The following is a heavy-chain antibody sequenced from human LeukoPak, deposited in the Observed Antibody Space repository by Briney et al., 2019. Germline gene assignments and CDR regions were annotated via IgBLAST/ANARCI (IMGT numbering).Heavy chain of an antibody. Sequence: GGSLRLSCAASGFTFSSYAMSWVRQAPGKGLEWVSAISGSGGSTYYADSVKGRFTISRDNSKNTLHLQMNSLGAEDTAVYYCAKDLSSSWYFPFDYWGQGTLVTVSS. J-gene: IGHJ4*02. CDR2: ISGSGGST. V-gene: IGHV3-23*01. D-gene: IGHD6-13*01. CDR1: GFTFSSYA. CDR3: AKDLSSSWYFPFDY.